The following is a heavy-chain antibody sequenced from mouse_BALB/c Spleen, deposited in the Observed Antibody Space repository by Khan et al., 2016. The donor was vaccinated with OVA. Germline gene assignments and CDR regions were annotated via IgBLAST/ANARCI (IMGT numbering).Heavy chain of an antibody. CDR2: ISYSGST. J-gene: IGHJ2*01. V-gene: IGHV3-2*02. CDR1: GYSITSDYA. Sequence: EVQLQESGPGLVKPSQSLSLTCTVTGYSITSDYAWNWIRQFPGNKLEWLGYISYSGSTSYNPSIKSRISITRDTSQNQFFLQWNSVTTEDTATYYCARSIMANWGQGTTLTVSS. CDR3: ARSIMAN.